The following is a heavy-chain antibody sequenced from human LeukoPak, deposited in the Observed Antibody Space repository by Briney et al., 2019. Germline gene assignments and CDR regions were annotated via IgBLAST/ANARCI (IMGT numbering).Heavy chain of an antibody. CDR3: AREVSESFDF. J-gene: IGHJ4*02. Sequence: GGSLRLSCTASGLTFSGYSMNWIRQAPGKGLEWVSSFGTRSTSIYHAGSVKGRFAISRDNAKNSLYLQMNSLRAEDTALYYCAREVSESFDFWGQGTLVTVSS. V-gene: IGHV3-21*01. D-gene: IGHD3-22*01. CDR1: GLTFSGYS. CDR2: FGTRSTSI.